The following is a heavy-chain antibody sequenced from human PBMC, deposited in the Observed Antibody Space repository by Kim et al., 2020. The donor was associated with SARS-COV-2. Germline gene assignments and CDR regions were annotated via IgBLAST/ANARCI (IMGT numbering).Heavy chain of an antibody. CDR2: ISSSGSTI. D-gene: IGHD4-17*01. CDR3: ARESRHDYGDYSTFDY. V-gene: IGHV3-48*03. Sequence: GGSLRLSCAASGFTFSSYEMNWVRQAPGKGLEWVSYISSSGSTIYYADSVKGRFTISRDNAKNSLYLQMNSLRAEDTAVYYCARESRHDYGDYSTFDYWGQGTLVTVSS. CDR1: GFTFSSYE. J-gene: IGHJ4*02.